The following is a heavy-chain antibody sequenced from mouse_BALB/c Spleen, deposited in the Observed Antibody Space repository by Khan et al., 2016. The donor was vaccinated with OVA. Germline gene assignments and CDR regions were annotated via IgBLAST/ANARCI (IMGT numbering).Heavy chain of an antibody. D-gene: IGHD2-14*01. J-gene: IGHJ4*01. V-gene: IGHV2-6-4*01. Sequence: QVQLKESGPGLVAPSQSLSITCTVSGFSLSRYSVHWVRQPSGKGLEWLGMIWGDGSTDYNSALKSRLSINKDHSKSQVFLKMNSLQTDDTAMYCCVTTYYRYDVYYAMDYWGQGTSVTVSS. CDR1: GFSLSRYS. CDR3: VTTYYRYDVYYAMDY. CDR2: IWGDGST.